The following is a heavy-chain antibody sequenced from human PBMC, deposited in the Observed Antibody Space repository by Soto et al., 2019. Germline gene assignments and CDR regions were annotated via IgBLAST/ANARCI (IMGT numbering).Heavy chain of an antibody. CDR3: ARGVHYDSSGYYYFY. Sequence: GASVKVSCKASGGTFSSYAIDWVRQAPGQGLEWMGGIIPLFGTANYAQKFQGRITITADESTSTAYMELRSLRSEGTAVYYCARGVHYDSSGYYYFYWGQGTLVTVSS. CDR2: IIPLFGTA. V-gene: IGHV1-69*13. D-gene: IGHD3-22*01. CDR1: GGTFSSYA. J-gene: IGHJ4*02.